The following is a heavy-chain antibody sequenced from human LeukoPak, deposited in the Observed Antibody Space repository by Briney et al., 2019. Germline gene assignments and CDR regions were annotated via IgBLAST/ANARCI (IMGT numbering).Heavy chain of an antibody. CDR1: GFTLSTHG. CDR3: ARDLSFGSLDF. J-gene: IGHJ4*02. Sequence: PGGSLRLSCAASGFTLSTHGMHWVRQAPGKGLEWVAGMWYDGSREDYADSVKGRCTISRDMSKNTLNLQMNSLRVEDTAMFYCARDLSFGSLDFRGQGTLVTVSS. CDR2: MWYDGSRE. D-gene: IGHD1-26*01. V-gene: IGHV3-33*01.